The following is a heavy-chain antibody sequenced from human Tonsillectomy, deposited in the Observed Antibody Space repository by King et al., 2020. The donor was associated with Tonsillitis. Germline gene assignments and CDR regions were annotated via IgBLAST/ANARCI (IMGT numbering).Heavy chain of an antibody. CDR3: ARTAGTDY. CDR1: GYTFTNYD. CDR2: MNPASGNA. V-gene: IGHV1-8*02. D-gene: IGHD6-19*01. J-gene: IGHJ4*02. Sequence: VQLVESGAEVKKPGASVKVSCKASGYTFTNYDINWVRQATGQGLEWMGWMNPASGNAGYAQKFHDIVTMTRNTSISTAYMELNSLRSEDTAVYYCARTAGTDYWGQGTLVTVSS.